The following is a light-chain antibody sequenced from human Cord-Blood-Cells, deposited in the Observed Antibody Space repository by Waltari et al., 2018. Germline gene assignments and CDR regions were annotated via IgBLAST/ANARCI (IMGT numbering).Light chain of an antibody. CDR1: QSISSY. CDR2: AAS. CDR3: QQSYSTPYT. Sequence: DIQITQYPFSLSAFVGDRINITCQASQSISSYLNWYQQKPGKAPKLLIYAASSLQSGVPSRFSGSGSGTDFTLTISSLQPEDFATYYCQQSYSTPYTFGQGTKLEIK. J-gene: IGKJ2*01. V-gene: IGKV1-39*01.